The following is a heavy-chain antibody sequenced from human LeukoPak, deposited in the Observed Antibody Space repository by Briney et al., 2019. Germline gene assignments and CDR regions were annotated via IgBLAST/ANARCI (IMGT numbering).Heavy chain of an antibody. J-gene: IGHJ4*02. V-gene: IGHV1-69*13. Sequence: SVKVSCKASGGTFSSYAISWVRQAPGQGLEWMGGIIPIFGTANYAQKFQGRVTITADEPTSTAYMELSSLRSEDTAVYYRARARGLLKAHFDYWGQGTLVTVSS. CDR2: IIPIFGTA. CDR3: ARARGLLKAHFDY. D-gene: IGHD2-21*01. CDR1: GGTFSSYA.